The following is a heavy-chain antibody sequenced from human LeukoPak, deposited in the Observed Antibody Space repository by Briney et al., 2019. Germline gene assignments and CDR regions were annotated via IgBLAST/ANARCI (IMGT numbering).Heavy chain of an antibody. CDR2: IIPIFGTA. CDR1: GGTFISYA. V-gene: IGHV1-69*13. Sequence: SVKVSCKASGGTFISYAISWVRQAPGQGLEWMGGIIPIFGTANYAQKFQGRVTITADESTSTAYMELSSLRSEDTAVYYCASLPGEVSWFDPWGQGTLVTVSS. CDR3: ASLPGEVSWFDP. D-gene: IGHD3-3*01. J-gene: IGHJ5*02.